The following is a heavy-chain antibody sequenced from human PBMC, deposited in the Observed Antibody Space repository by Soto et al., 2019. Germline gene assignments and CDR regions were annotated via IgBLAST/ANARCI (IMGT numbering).Heavy chain of an antibody. Sequence: QVQMVESGGGVVQPGRSLRLSCAASGFTFSSYGMHWFRQAPGKGLGWVAVISFDGSYKYYADSVKGRFTISRDFSKNTLFLQMNSLRAEDTAVYYCAKWNGGFDYWGQGTLVTVSS. D-gene: IGHD3-16*01. J-gene: IGHJ4*02. CDR2: ISFDGSYK. CDR1: GFTFSSYG. V-gene: IGHV3-30*18. CDR3: AKWNGGFDY.